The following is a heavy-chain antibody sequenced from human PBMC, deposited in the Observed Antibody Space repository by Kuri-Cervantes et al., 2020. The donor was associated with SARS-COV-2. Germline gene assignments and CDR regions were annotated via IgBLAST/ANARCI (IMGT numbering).Heavy chain of an antibody. Sequence: GESLKISCAASGFTFSSYSMNWVRQAPGKGLEWVSSISSSSSYIYYADSVKGRFTISRDNAKNSLYLQMNSLRAEDTAVYYCARDPPRYYDSSGYYFDYWGQGNLVTVSS. CDR1: GFTFSSYS. D-gene: IGHD3-22*01. V-gene: IGHV3-21*01. CDR3: ARDPPRYYDSSGYYFDY. CDR2: ISSSSSYI. J-gene: IGHJ4*02.